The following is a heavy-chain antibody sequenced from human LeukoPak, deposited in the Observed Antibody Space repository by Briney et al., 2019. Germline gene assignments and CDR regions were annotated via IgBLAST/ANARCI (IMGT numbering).Heavy chain of an antibody. J-gene: IGHJ6*03. CDR3: ARGGHYNFWSGYSDYHSMDV. CDR1: GFTFSSYA. D-gene: IGHD3-3*01. Sequence: PGGSLRLSCAASGFTFSSYAMPWVRQAPGKGLEWVAVISFDGIKNHSGDSVKGRLTISRDNSKNTLFLQMNSLRAEDTAVYYCARGGHYNFWSGYSDYHSMDVWGKGTTVTVYS. CDR2: ISFDGIKN. V-gene: IGHV3-30*01.